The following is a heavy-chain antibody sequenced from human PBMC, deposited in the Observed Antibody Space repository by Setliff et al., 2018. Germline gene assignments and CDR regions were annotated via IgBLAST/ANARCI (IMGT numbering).Heavy chain of an antibody. V-gene: IGHV3-21*01. Sequence: GGSLRLSCAASGFTFSSYSMNWVRQAPGKGLEWVSSISSSSSYIYYADSVKGRFTISRDNAKNSLYLQMNSLRAEDTAVYYCARDQCYDYNFGYWGQGTLVTVSS. CDR2: ISSSSSYI. CDR3: ARDQCYDYNFGY. CDR1: GFTFSSYS. J-gene: IGHJ4*02. D-gene: IGHD5-12*01.